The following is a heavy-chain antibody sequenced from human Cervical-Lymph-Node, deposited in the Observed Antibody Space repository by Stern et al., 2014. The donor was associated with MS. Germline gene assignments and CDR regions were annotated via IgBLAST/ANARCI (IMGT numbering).Heavy chain of an antibody. CDR1: GFTFSSSA. V-gene: IGHV1-58*01. CDR3: AACDLIGYYYFGMDV. CDR2: IVVGSGHT. Sequence: HLVESGPEVKKPGTSVKVSCKVSGFTFSSSAVQWVRQARGQRLEWIGWIVVGSGHTNYAQKFQERVTITRDMSTSTAYMELSSLKSEDTAVYYCAACDLIGYYYFGMDVWGQGTTVTVSS. D-gene: IGHD2/OR15-2a*01. J-gene: IGHJ6*02.